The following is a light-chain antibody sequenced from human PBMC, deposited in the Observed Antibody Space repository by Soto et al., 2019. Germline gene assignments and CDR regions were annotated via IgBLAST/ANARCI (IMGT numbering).Light chain of an antibody. Sequence: EIVMTQSPATLSVSPGERATLSCRASQSINSNLAWYQQKPGQAPRLLIYAASTRATGVPGRFSGSASGTEFTLTISSLQSEDFAVYSCQQYNIWPLTFGGGTKVDI. J-gene: IGKJ4*01. CDR1: QSINSN. CDR2: AAS. CDR3: QQYNIWPLT. V-gene: IGKV3-15*01.